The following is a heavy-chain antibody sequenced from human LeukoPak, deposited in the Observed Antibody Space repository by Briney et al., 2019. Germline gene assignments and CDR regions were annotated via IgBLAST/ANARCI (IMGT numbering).Heavy chain of an antibody. CDR1: GGTFSSYA. J-gene: IGHJ4*02. CDR3: ARDLVSSHAGFKYYDSSGQDDY. D-gene: IGHD3-22*01. V-gene: IGHV1-69*05. Sequence: GASVKVSCKASGGTFSSYAISWVRQAPGQGLEWMGGIIPIFGTANYAQKFQGRVTITTDESTSTAYMELRSLRSDDTAVYYCARDLVSSHAGFKYYDSSGQDDYWGQGTLVTVSS. CDR2: IIPIFGTA.